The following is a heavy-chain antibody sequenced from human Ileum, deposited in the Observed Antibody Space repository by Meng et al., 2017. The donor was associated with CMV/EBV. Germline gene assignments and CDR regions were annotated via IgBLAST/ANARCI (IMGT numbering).Heavy chain of an antibody. CDR1: GFTLGAYY. D-gene: IGHD5-24*01. CDR2: ISATGGYT. Sequence: QVQLVEVGGVLVQPGGSLRLSCEASGFTLGAYYMNWIRQAPGKGLEYVSYISATGGYTNYADSVKGRFTISRDNAKNSLYLQMNNLRAEDTAVYYCARGLGGYNTAWYASDYWGQGTLVTVSS. V-gene: IGHV3-11*05. J-gene: IGHJ4*02. CDR3: ARGLGGYNTAWYASDY.